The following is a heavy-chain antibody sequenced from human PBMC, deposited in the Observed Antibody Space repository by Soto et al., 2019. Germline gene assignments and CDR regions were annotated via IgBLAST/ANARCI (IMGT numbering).Heavy chain of an antibody. CDR3: AKGRAITVFGVITPFDS. Sequence: EVQLLESGGDFKQPGGSLRLSCEGSGFNFSNYALNWVRQAPGKRLEWVSVISGNSGTTYYAASVKGRFPISRDNSKNPLYLQMNSLGADDTAVYYCAKGRAITVFGVITPFDSWGQGTLVTVSS. J-gene: IGHJ4*02. CDR1: GFNFSNYA. CDR2: ISGNSGTT. V-gene: IGHV3-23*01. D-gene: IGHD3-3*01.